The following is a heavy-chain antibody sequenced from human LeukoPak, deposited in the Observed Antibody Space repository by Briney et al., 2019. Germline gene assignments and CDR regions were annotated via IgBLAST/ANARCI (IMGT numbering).Heavy chain of an antibody. D-gene: IGHD3-22*01. V-gene: IGHV3-48*03. Sequence: GGSLRLSCAASGFTFSSYEMNWVRQAPGKGLEWVSYISSSGSTIYYADSVKGRFTISRDDAKNSLYLQMNSLRAEDTAVYYCARGDPAYDSSGYYLGAFDYWGQGTQVTVSS. CDR1: GFTFSSYE. J-gene: IGHJ4*02. CDR3: ARGDPAYDSSGYYLGAFDY. CDR2: ISSSGSTI.